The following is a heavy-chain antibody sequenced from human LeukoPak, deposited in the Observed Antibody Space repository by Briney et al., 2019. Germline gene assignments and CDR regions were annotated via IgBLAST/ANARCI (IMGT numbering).Heavy chain of an antibody. Sequence: SETLSLTCAVYGGSFSGYYWSWIRQPPGKGLEWIGEINHSGSTNYNPSLKSRVTISVDTSKNQFSLKLSSVTAADTAVYYCARHSSSWAHLSSWGQGTLVTVSS. J-gene: IGHJ4*02. CDR2: INHSGST. CDR3: ARHSSSWAHLSS. V-gene: IGHV4-34*01. CDR1: GGSFSGYY. D-gene: IGHD6-13*01.